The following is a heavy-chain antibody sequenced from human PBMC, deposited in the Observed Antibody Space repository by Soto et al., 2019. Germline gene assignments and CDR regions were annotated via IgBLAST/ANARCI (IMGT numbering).Heavy chain of an antibody. V-gene: IGHV3-30*18. D-gene: IGHD6-19*01. CDR2: VSHDGRNT. Sequence: VQLVEAGGGVVQPGRSLRLSCAASGFTFSDYAMYWVRQAPGKGLEWVAVVSHDGRNTHYADSVKGRFTISRDSSKNTVSFEMTRLGAKDTAVYYCAKGGRQWLMRSSSNYWGQAAGVTVSS. J-gene: IGHJ4*02. CDR1: GFTFSDYA. CDR3: AKGGRQWLMRSSSNY.